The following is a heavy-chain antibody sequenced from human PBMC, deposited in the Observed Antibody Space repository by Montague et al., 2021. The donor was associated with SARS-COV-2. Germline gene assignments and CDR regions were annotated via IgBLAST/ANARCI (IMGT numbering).Heavy chain of an antibody. CDR2: IYYSGST. D-gene: IGHD6-19*01. CDR3: ARTLPGAGFDY. J-gene: IGHJ4*02. Sequence: SETLSLTCTVSGGSISGYYWSWIRQPPGKGLEWIGYIYYSGSTTYNPSLKSRVTLSVDSSENQFSLKLNSVAAADTAVYYCARTLPGAGFDYWGQGTPVTVSS. V-gene: IGHV4-59*01. CDR1: GGSISGYY.